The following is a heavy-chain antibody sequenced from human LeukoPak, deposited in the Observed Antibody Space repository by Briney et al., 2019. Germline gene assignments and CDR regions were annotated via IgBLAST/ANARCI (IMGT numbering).Heavy chain of an antibody. CDR2: ISAYNGNT. D-gene: IGHD3-10*01. Sequence: ASVKFSCKASGYTFTSYGISWVRQAPGQGLERMGWISAYNGNTNYAQKLQGRVTMTTDTSTSTAYMELRSLRSDDTAVYYCARFLITMVRGVMNYYYGMDVWGQGTTVTVSS. V-gene: IGHV1-18*01. J-gene: IGHJ6*02. CDR1: GYTFTSYG. CDR3: ARFLITMVRGVMNYYYGMDV.